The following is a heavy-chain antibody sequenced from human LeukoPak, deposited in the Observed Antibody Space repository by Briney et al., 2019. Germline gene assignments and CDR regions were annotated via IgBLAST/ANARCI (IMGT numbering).Heavy chain of an antibody. CDR2: IYSDDST. J-gene: IGHJ6*02. V-gene: IGHV3-53*01. CDR3: ARDGGSGYYDSSGGYSSGMDV. CDR1: GFTVSNNC. D-gene: IGHD3-22*01. Sequence: GGSLRLSCAVSGFTVSNNCVTWVRQAPGKGLEWVSFIYSDDSTYYADSVKGRFTISRDNSKNTLYLHMNSLRGEDTAVYYCARDGGSGYYDSSGGYSSGMDVWGQGTTVTVSS.